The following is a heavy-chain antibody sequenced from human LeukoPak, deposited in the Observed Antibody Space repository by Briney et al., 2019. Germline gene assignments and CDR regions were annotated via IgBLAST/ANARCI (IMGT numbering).Heavy chain of an antibody. D-gene: IGHD3-10*01. V-gene: IGHV4-4*07. J-gene: IGHJ6*02. CDR2: IYTSGST. Sequence: PSETLSLTCTVSGGSISSYYWSWIRQPAGKGLEWIGRIYTSGSTNYNPSLKSRVTMSVDTSKNQFSLKLSSVTAADTAVYYCARDTMGSGIGSDYYGMDVWGQGTTVTVSS. CDR1: GGSISSYY. CDR3: ARDTMGSGIGSDYYGMDV.